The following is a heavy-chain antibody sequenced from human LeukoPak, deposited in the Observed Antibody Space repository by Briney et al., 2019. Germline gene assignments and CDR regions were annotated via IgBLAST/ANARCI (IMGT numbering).Heavy chain of an antibody. CDR3: ASSRYYDSSGYYFG. D-gene: IGHD3-22*01. V-gene: IGHV4-59*01. CDR1: GGSISSYY. CDR2: IYYSGST. Sequence: KTSETLSLTCTVSGGSISSYYWSWIRQPPGKGLEWIGYIYYSGSTNYNPSLKSRVTISVDTSKNQFSLKLSSVTAADTAVYYCASSRYYDSSGYYFGWGQGTLVTVSS. J-gene: IGHJ4*02.